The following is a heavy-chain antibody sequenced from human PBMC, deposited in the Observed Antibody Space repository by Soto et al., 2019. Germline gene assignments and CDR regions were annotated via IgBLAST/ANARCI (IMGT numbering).Heavy chain of an antibody. CDR2: IYYSGST. V-gene: IGHV4-39*01. D-gene: IGHD6-19*01. CDR1: GGSISSSSYY. J-gene: IGHJ4*02. CDR3: ARRASGWYFDY. Sequence: QLQLQESGPGLVKPSETLSLTCTVSGGSISSSSYYWGWIRQPPGKGLELIGNIYYSGSTYYNPSLKSRVTISVDTSKNRFSLKLSSVTAADTAVYYCARRASGWYFDYWGQGTLVTVSS.